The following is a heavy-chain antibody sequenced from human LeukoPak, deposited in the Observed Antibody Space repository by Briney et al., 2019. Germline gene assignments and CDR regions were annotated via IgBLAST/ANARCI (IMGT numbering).Heavy chain of an antibody. Sequence: GESLKISCKGSGYSFSYYWIRWVRQMPGKGLEWMGIIYPGDSDTRYSPSFQGQVTISADMSISTAYLRWSSLKASDTAMYYCARADSYTAHFDYWGQGTLVTVSS. CDR2: IYPGDSDT. CDR3: ARADSYTAHFDY. V-gene: IGHV5-51*01. D-gene: IGHD5-24*01. J-gene: IGHJ4*02. CDR1: GYSFSYYW.